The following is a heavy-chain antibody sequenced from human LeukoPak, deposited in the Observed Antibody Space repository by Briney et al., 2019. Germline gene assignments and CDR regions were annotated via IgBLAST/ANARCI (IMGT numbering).Heavy chain of an antibody. V-gene: IGHV3-21*01. CDR2: ISSSSSCI. CDR3: AGGTPFYDSSDLEYYFDY. CDR1: GFTFSSYS. Sequence: GGSLRLSCAASGFTFSSYSMNWVRQAPGKGLEWVSSISSSSSCIYYADSVKGRFTISRDNAKNSLYLQMNSLRAEDTAVYYCAGGTPFYDSSDLEYYFDYWGQGTLVTVSS. D-gene: IGHD3-22*01. J-gene: IGHJ4*02.